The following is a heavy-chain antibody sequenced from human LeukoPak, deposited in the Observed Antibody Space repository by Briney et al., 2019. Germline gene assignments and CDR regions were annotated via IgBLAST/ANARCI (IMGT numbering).Heavy chain of an antibody. CDR2: ISSSSSYI. Sequence: PGGSLRLSCTACRFTFSSYSMNWVRQAPGKGLEWISSISSSSSYIYYADSVKGRFTISRDNAKNSLYLQMNSLRAEDTAVYYCARDKAAAGDDWGQGTLVTVSS. CDR3: ARDKAAAGDD. V-gene: IGHV3-21*01. CDR1: RFTFSSYS. D-gene: IGHD6-13*01. J-gene: IGHJ4*02.